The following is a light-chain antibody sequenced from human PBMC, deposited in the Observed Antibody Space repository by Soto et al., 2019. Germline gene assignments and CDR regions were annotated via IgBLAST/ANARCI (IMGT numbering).Light chain of an antibody. Sequence: ETVMTQSPVTLSVSPGERATLSCRASQGVNKNLAWYQQKPGPAPRLLIYGASTRATGIPSRFSGSGSGTEFTLTISSLQSEHLAVYYCQQYGSSPLTFGGGTKVEIK. CDR2: GAS. CDR1: QGVNKN. J-gene: IGKJ4*01. V-gene: IGKV3D-15*02. CDR3: QQYGSSPLT.